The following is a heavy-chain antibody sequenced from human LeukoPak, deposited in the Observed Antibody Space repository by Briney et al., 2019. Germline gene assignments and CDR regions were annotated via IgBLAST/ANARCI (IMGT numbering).Heavy chain of an antibody. CDR1: GGSISSPNYY. D-gene: IGHD4-17*01. Sequence: LASETLSLTCTVSGGSISSPNYYWGWVRQSPGKGLEWMANIKQDGSEKYYVDSVKGRFTISRDNAKNSLYLQMNSLRAEDTAVYYCAREDYGDDNWFDPWGQGTLVTVSS. CDR2: IKQDGSEK. V-gene: IGHV3-7*01. J-gene: IGHJ5*02. CDR3: AREDYGDDNWFDP.